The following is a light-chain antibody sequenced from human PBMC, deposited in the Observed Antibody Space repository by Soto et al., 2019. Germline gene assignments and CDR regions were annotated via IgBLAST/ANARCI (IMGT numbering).Light chain of an antibody. CDR1: QTVTNDY. J-gene: IGKJ5*01. Sequence: EVGLTQSPGTLSLSPGERVTLSCRASQTVTNDYLAWYQQKDGQAPRLLIYDASTRATGVPDRFSGSGSGPEYTLTITRLEPEDFAVYSCQQYGFSPISFGQGTRLEIK. V-gene: IGKV3-20*01. CDR3: QQYGFSPIS. CDR2: DAS.